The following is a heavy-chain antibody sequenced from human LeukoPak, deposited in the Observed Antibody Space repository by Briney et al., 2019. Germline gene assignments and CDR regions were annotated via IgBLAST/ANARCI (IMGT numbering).Heavy chain of an antibody. CDR2: INWNGGST. CDR1: GFTFDDYG. CDR3: ARINPHDAFDI. V-gene: IGHV3-20*04. J-gene: IGHJ3*02. Sequence: GGSLRLPCAASGFTFDDYGMSWVRQAPGKGLEWVSGINWNGGSTGYADSVKGRFTTSRDNAKNSLYLQMNSLRAEDTALYYCARINPHDAFDIWGQGTMVTVSS.